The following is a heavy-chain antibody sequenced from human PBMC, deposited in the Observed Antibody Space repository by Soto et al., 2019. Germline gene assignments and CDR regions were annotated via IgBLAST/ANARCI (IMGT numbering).Heavy chain of an antibody. J-gene: IGHJ4*02. CDR3: ATSRPQGSFGS. V-gene: IGHV4-31*03. CDR2: IYPSGSS. CDR1: GGSISRGGHY. D-gene: IGHD6-25*01. Sequence: SETLSLTCTVSGGSISRGGHYWNWIRQRPGKGLEWIGYIYPSGSSYYKPSLRNRVSISVDTSKNQVSLQLTSVTAADTAVYYCATSRPQGSFGSCGQGPLGTVSS.